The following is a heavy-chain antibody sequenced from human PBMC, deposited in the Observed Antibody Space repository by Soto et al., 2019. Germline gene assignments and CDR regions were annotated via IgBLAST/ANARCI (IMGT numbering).Heavy chain of an antibody. D-gene: IGHD1-26*01. V-gene: IGHV3-23*01. J-gene: IGHJ4*02. Sequence: EVQLLESGGGLVQPGGSLRLSCAASGFTFSSYAMRWVRQAPVKGLEWVSAISGSGDSTYYADSVKGRFTISRDNSKNPLYLQMNSLRAEDTAVYYCARRGSGSYYDYWGQRPLVTVSS. CDR3: ARRGSGSYYDY. CDR1: GFTFSSYA. CDR2: ISGSGDST.